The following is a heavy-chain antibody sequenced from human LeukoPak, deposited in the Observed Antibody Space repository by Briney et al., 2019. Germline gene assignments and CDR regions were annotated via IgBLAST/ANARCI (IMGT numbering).Heavy chain of an antibody. CDR2: IYYSGST. J-gene: IGHJ4*02. CDR3: ARHPQKVSPLKYSSGWPPAPDY. Sequence: SQTLSLTCTVSGGSISSGSYYWSWIRQPPGKGLERIGYIYYSGSTNYNPSLKSRVTISVDTSKNQFSLKLSSVTAADTAVYYCARHPQKVSPLKYSSGWPPAPDYWGQGTLVTVSS. CDR1: GGSISSGSYY. V-gene: IGHV4-61*01. D-gene: IGHD6-19*01.